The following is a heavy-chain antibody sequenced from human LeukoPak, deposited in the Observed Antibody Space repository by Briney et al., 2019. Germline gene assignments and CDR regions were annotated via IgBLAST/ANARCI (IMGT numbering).Heavy chain of an antibody. CDR1: GFTFSSYE. D-gene: IGHD3-22*01. J-gene: IGHJ4*02. CDR3: AKVHDSSGYYLYYFDY. Sequence: GGSLRLSCAAFGFTFSSYEMNWVRQAPGKGLEWVSYISSSGSTIYYADSVRGRFTISRDNAKNSLYLQMNSLRAEDTAVYYCAKVHDSSGYYLYYFDYWGQGTLVTVSS. V-gene: IGHV3-48*03. CDR2: ISSSGSTI.